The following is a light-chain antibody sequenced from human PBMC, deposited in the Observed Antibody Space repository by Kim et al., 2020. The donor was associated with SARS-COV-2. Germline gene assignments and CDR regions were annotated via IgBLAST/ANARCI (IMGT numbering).Light chain of an antibody. Sequence: ASIGYRVTRTCRASQSIRSYLNWYQQKPGKAPKLLIYAASSLHSGVPSRFSGRGSGTDFTLTISSLQPEDFATDYCQQSYSTPITFGQGTRLEIK. CDR1: QSIRSY. CDR2: AAS. J-gene: IGKJ5*01. V-gene: IGKV1-39*01. CDR3: QQSYSTPIT.